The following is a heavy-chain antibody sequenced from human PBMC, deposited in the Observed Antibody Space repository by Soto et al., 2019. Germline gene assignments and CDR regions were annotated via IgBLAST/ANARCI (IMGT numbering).Heavy chain of an antibody. Sequence: PSETLSLTCAVYGGSFSYYWSWIRQPPGKGLEWIGEINHSGSTNFNPSLKSRVTISVDTSKNQFSLKLSSVTAADTAVYYCARTSRFDSWGQGTLVTVSS. V-gene: IGHV4-34*01. D-gene: IGHD6-6*01. CDR3: ARTSRFDS. CDR1: GGSFSYY. J-gene: IGHJ4*02. CDR2: INHSGST.